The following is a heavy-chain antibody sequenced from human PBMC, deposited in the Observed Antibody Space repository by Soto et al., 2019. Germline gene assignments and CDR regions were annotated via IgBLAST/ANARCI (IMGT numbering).Heavy chain of an antibody. J-gene: IGHJ4*02. CDR2: IIPILGIA. D-gene: IGHD3-22*01. CDR1: GYTFTSYA. Sequence: SVKVSCKASGYTFTSYAMHWVRQAPGQGLEWMGRIIPILGIANYAQKFQGRVTITADKSTSTAYMELSSLRSEDTAVYYCARGAAGSGYYYPFDYWGQGTLVTVSS. CDR3: ARGAAGSGYYYPFDY. V-gene: IGHV1-69*04.